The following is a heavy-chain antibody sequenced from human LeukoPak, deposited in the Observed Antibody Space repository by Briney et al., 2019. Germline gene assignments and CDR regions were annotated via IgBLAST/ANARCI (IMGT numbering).Heavy chain of an antibody. CDR2: ISSSSSYI. V-gene: IGHV3-21*01. CDR3: ARGPGSGLFDY. J-gene: IGHJ4*02. D-gene: IGHD3-10*01. CDR1: GFTFSSYS. Sequence: GGSLRLSCAASGFTFSSYSMNWVRQAPGKGLEWVSSISSSSSYIYYADSVKGRFTISRDNAKNSLYLQMNSLRAEDTAVYYCARGPGSGLFDYWGQGTLVTVSS.